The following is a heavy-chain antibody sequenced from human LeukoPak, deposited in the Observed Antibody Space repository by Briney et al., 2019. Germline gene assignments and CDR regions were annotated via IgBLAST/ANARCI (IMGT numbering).Heavy chain of an antibody. CDR3: ARVTAIAAAGSYWYFDL. Sequence: SSETLSLTCAVYGGSFSGYYWSWIRQPPGKGLEWIGEINHSGSTNYNPSLKSRVTISVDTSKNQFSLKLSSVTAADTAVYYCARVTAIAAAGSYWYFDLWGRGTLVTVSS. V-gene: IGHV4-34*01. CDR2: INHSGST. D-gene: IGHD6-13*01. CDR1: GGSFSGYY. J-gene: IGHJ2*01.